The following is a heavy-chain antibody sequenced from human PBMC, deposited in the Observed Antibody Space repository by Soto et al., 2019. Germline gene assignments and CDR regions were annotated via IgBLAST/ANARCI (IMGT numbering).Heavy chain of an antibody. V-gene: IGHV1-8*01. Sequence: ASVKVSCKASGYTFISYDIHWVRQSTGQGLEWMGWMNPNSGITDSAQRFQGRVTMTRNTSASTAYMELSSLRSEDTAVYYCARAVYKTGCMDVWGKGTTVTVSS. D-gene: IGHD3-9*01. CDR3: ARAVYKTGCMDV. CDR1: GYTFISYD. CDR2: MNPNSGIT. J-gene: IGHJ6*04.